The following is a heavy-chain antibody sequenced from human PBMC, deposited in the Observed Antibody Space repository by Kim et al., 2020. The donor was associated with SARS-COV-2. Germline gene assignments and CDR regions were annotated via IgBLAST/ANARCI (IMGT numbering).Heavy chain of an antibody. V-gene: IGHV3-7*01. D-gene: IGHD5-12*01. Sequence: GGSLRLSCAASGFTFSSYWMSWVRQAPGKGLEWVANIKQDGSEKYYVDSVKGRFTISRDNAKNSLYLQMNSLRAEDTAVYYCARRSPRGYIVAIDYWGQGTLVTVSS. CDR1: GFTFSSYW. CDR2: IKQDGSEK. CDR3: ARRSPRGYIVAIDY. J-gene: IGHJ4*02.